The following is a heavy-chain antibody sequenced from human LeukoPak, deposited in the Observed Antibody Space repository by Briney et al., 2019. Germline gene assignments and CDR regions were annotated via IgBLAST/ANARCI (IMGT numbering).Heavy chain of an antibody. Sequence: GGSLRLSCAASGFTFDDYAMHWVRQAPGKGLEWVSLISWDGGRTYYADSVKGRFTISRDNSKNSLYLQMNSLRAEDTAVYYCAKDRGITMIVDWGQGTLVTVSS. CDR3: AKDRGITMIVD. J-gene: IGHJ4*02. CDR1: GFTFDDYA. V-gene: IGHV3-43D*03. CDR2: ISWDGGRT. D-gene: IGHD3-22*01.